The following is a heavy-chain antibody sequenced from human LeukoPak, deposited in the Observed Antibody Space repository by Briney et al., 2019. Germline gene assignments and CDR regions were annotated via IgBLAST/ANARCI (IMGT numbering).Heavy chain of an antibody. CDR2: ISWNSGSI. Sequence: PGGSLRLSCAASGFTFDDYAMHWVRQAPGKGLEWVSGISWNSGSIGYADSVKGRFTISRDNAKNSLYLQMNSLRAEDTALYYCAQARWPDSSGYYGYYFDYWGQGTLVTVSS. CDR3: AQARWPDSSGYYGYYFDY. V-gene: IGHV3-9*01. D-gene: IGHD3-22*01. CDR1: GFTFDDYA. J-gene: IGHJ4*02.